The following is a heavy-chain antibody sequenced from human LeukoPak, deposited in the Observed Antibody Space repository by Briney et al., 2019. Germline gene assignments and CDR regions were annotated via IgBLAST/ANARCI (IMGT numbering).Heavy chain of an antibody. Sequence: ASVKVSCKASEYTFTSYDINWVRQATGQGLEWMGWMNPNSGNTGYAQKFQGRVTMTRDTSISTAYMELSRLRSDDTAVYYCARDRYCSSTSCSLPDYWAREPWSPSPQ. CDR1: EYTFTSYD. V-gene: IGHV1-8*01. D-gene: IGHD2-2*01. CDR3: ARDRYCSSTSCSLPDY. CDR2: MNPNSGNT. J-gene: IGHJ4*02.